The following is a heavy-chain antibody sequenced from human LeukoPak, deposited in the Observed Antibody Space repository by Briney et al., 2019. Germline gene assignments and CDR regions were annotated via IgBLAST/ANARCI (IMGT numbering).Heavy chain of an antibody. CDR3: ARETPRRGETKDGYR. CDR1: GFIFKKYW. CDR2: IKEDGSET. Sequence: GESLRLSCAASGFIFKKYWMNWVRQVPGKGLECLANIKEDGSETYYADSVKGRFTISRDNPKNLLFLQINSLRVEDTAVYYCARETPRRGETKDGYRWGQGTVVTVSS. D-gene: IGHD5-24*01. J-gene: IGHJ4*02. V-gene: IGHV3-7*01.